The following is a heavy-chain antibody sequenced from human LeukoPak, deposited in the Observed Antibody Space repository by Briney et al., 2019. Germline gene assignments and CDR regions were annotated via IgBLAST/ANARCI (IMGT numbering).Heavy chain of an antibody. V-gene: IGHV1-46*01. D-gene: IGHD5-24*01. CDR2: INPSGGST. CDR1: GYTSTSYY. CDR3: ARGVEMATNGGAFDI. J-gene: IGHJ3*02. Sequence: ASVKVSCKASGYTSTSYYMHWVRQAPGQGLEWMGIINPSGGSTSYAQKFQGRVTMTRDTSTSTVYMELSSLRSEDTAVYYCARGVEMATNGGAFDIWGQGTMVTVSS.